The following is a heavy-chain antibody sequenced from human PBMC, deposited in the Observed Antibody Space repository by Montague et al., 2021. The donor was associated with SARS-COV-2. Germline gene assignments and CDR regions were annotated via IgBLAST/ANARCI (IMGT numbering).Heavy chain of an antibody. CDR3: ARETMTADAFDI. Sequence: SETLSLTCTVSGASVGSSDWGWIRQSPGKGLEWIGYFYRVGSTDYNPSLKSLATISKDTSKNQFSLKVGSVTAADTVVYYCARETMTADAFDIWGQGTMVTVSS. J-gene: IGHJ3*02. CDR1: GASVGSSD. V-gene: IGHV4-59*02. D-gene: IGHD1-14*01. CDR2: FYRVGST.